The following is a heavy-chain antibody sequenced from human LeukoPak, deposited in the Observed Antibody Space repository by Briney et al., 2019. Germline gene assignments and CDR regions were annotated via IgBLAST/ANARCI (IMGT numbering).Heavy chain of an antibody. D-gene: IGHD3-10*01. CDR2: IYSGGST. Sequence: GGSLRLSCAASGFTFSSYAMSWVRQAPGKGLEWVSVIYSGGSTYYADSVKGRFTISRDNSKNTLYLQMNSLRAEDTAVYYCARVSLGDYYFDYWGQGTLVTVSS. CDR3: ARVSLGDYYFDY. J-gene: IGHJ4*02. CDR1: GFTFSSYA. V-gene: IGHV3-53*01.